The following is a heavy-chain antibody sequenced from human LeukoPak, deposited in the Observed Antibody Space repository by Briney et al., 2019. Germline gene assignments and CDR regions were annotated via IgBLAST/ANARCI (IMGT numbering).Heavy chain of an antibody. Sequence: SETLSLTCTVSGNSISSGDNYWSWIRQPAGKGLEWIGRIYTSGSTNYNPSLKSRVTISVDTSKNQFSLKLTSVTAADTAVYYYARGPAAGIDTGHYDYWGQGTLVTVSS. J-gene: IGHJ4*02. CDR2: IYTSGST. CDR1: GNSISSGDNY. CDR3: ARGPAAGIDTGHYDY. D-gene: IGHD6-13*01. V-gene: IGHV4-61*02.